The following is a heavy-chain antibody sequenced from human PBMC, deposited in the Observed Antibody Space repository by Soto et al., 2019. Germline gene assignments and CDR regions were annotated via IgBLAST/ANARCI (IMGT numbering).Heavy chain of an antibody. CDR1: GFTFRSYW. J-gene: IGHJ5*02. CDR3: ARGDFYSGDL. V-gene: IGHV3-7*05. CDR2: INEDESEK. Sequence: ESGGGLVQPGGSLRLSCVASGFTFRSYWMSWVRQAPGTGLEWVANINEDESEKNYVDSVKGRFTISRDNAKNSLYLQMNSLRAEDTAMYFCARGDFYSGDLWGQGTLVTVSP. D-gene: IGHD4-4*01.